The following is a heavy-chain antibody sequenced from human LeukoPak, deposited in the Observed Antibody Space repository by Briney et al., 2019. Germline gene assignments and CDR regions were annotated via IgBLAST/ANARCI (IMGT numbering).Heavy chain of an antibody. V-gene: IGHV4-34*01. D-gene: IGHD6-6*01. Sequence: SETLSLTCTVSGGSISSYYWSWIRQPPGKGLEWIGEINHSGSTNYNPSLKSRVTISVDTSKNQFSLKLSSVTAADTAVYYCARYVYSSSPFDYWGQGTLVTVSS. CDR2: INHSGST. CDR1: GGSISSYY. CDR3: ARYVYSSSPFDY. J-gene: IGHJ4*02.